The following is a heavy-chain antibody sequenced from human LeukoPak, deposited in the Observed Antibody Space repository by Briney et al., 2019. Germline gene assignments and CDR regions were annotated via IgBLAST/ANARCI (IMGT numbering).Heavy chain of an antibody. D-gene: IGHD6-13*01. CDR2: IDWDDDK. CDR3: ARIKEQPYYFDY. J-gene: IGHJ4*02. Sequence: SGPTLVNPTQTLTLTCTFSGFSLSTSGMCVSWIRQPPGKALEWLARIDWDDDKYYSTSLKTRLTISKDTSKNQVVLTMTNMDPVDTATYYCARIKEQPYYFDYWGQGTLVTVSS. CDR1: GFSLSTSGMC. V-gene: IGHV2-70*11.